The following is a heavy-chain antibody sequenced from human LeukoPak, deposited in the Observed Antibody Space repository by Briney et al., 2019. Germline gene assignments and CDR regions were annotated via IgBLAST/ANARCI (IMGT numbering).Heavy chain of an antibody. CDR1: GGSISTNY. Sequence: SETLSLTCTVSGGSISTNYWSWIRQPPGKGLEWIGSIYYSGTTDYNYNPSLKSRVTISVDTSKSQFSLNLSSVTAADTAVYFCARSGCTSTSCYLGDYWGQGTLVTVSS. CDR3: ARSGCTSTSCYLGDY. CDR2: IYYSGTTDY. J-gene: IGHJ4*02. V-gene: IGHV4-59*08. D-gene: IGHD2-2*01.